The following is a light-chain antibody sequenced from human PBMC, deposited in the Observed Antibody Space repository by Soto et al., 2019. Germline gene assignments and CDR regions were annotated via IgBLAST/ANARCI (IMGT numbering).Light chain of an antibody. CDR3: SSYTSSSTLV. J-gene: IGLJ2*01. Sequence: QSVLTQPPSVSGSPGQSVTISCTGTSSDVGSYNRVSWYQQPPGTAPILMIYEVSNRPSGVPDRFSGSKSGNTASLTISGLQAEEEADYYCSSYTSSSTLVFGGGTKLTVL. CDR2: EVS. V-gene: IGLV2-18*02. CDR1: SSDVGSYNR.